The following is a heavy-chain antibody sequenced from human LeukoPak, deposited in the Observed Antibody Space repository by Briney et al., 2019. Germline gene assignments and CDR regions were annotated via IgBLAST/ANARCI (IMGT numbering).Heavy chain of an antibody. V-gene: IGHV3-64D*06. Sequence: GGSLRLSCSASGFTFSHYAMHWVRQAPGKGLEYVSAIGTTGGSTYYADSVKGRFTISRETSKNTLYLQMSSLRAEDTAVNYCVNTHGLGSYNNWGQGTLVTVSS. CDR3: VNTHGLGSYNN. J-gene: IGHJ4*02. CDR2: IGTTGGST. D-gene: IGHD3-10*01. CDR1: GFTFSHYA.